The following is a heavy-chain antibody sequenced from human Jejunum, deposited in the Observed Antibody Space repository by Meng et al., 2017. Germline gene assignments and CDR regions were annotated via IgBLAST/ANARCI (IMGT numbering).Heavy chain of an antibody. CDR3: AKDPNGDYLGAFDF. D-gene: IGHD4-17*01. V-gene: IGHV3-23*01. Sequence: GESLKISCAASGFTFTRYAMSWVRQAPGRGPEWVSLISSSGDDTYYADSVKGRFAISRDDSESTLVLQMNSLRAEDTAVYYCAKDPNGDYLGAFDFWGEGTMVTVSS. J-gene: IGHJ3*01. CDR1: GFTFTRYA. CDR2: ISSSGDDT.